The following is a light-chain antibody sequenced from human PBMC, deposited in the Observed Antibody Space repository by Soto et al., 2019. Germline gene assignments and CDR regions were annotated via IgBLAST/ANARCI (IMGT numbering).Light chain of an antibody. CDR2: TAY. CDR3: QKTYSPLRT. CDR1: QLINGY. Sequence: DLQLTHSPSSLSASLVAIVTISGRASQLINGYLNWYQQKPGKAPRLLIYTAYNLQSGVPSRFSGTRSGTDFTIIIRDMQDEDFDNYYCQKTYSPLRTFGNGNKVDLK. V-gene: IGKV1-39*01. J-gene: IGKJ1*01.